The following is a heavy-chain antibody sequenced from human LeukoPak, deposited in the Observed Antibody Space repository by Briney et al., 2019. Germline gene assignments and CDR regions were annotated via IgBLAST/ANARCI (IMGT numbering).Heavy chain of an antibody. V-gene: IGHV3-21*01. D-gene: IGHD6-19*01. CDR2: ISSSSSYI. J-gene: IGHJ4*02. CDR3: ARHPDEAGDY. CDR1: GFTFSSYS. Sequence: GRCLRLSCAASGFTFSSYSMNWVRQAPGKGLEWVSSISSSSSYIYYADSVKGRFTISRDNAKNSLYLQMNSLRAEDTAVYYCARHPDEAGDYWGQGTLVTASS.